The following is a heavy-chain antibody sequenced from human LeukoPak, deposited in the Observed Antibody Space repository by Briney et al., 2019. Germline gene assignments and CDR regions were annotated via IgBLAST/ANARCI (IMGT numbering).Heavy chain of an antibody. Sequence: SETLSLTCTVSGGSISSYYWSWLRQPPGKGLEWIGYIYYSGSTNYNPSLKSRVTISVDTSKNQFSLKLSSVTAADTAVYYCARAPLWFGELYYYFDYWGQGTLVTVSS. J-gene: IGHJ4*02. CDR3: ARAPLWFGELYYYFDY. CDR2: IYYSGST. D-gene: IGHD3-10*01. CDR1: GGSISSYY. V-gene: IGHV4-59*01.